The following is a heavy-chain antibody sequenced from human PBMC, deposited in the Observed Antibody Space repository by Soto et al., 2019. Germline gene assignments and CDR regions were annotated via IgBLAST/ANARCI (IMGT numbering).Heavy chain of an antibody. V-gene: IGHV3-33*01. CDR1: GFTFSIYG. CDR3: ARDSHVGSGWQLTADY. D-gene: IGHD6-19*01. J-gene: IGHJ4*02. CDR2: IWYDGSNK. Sequence: GSLRLSWAASGFTFSIYGMHWVRQAPGKGLEWVAVIWYDGSNKYYAESVKGRFTISRDNSKNTLYLQMNSLRAEDTAVYYCARDSHVGSGWQLTADYWGQGTLVTVSS.